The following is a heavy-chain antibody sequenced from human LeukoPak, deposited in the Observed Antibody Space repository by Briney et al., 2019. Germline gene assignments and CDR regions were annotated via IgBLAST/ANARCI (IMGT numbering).Heavy chain of an antibody. D-gene: IGHD2-21*02. J-gene: IGHJ3*02. CDR3: ARGGGAYCGGDCFRAFDI. Sequence: GGSLRLSCAISGFTVSNNYMSWVRQPPGKGREWVSVIYSGGSTYFADSVKGRFTISRDTSKNTLYLQMNSLRAEDTAVYYCARGGGAYCGGDCFRAFDIWGQGTMVTVSP. V-gene: IGHV3-53*01. CDR1: GFTVSNNY. CDR2: IYSGGST.